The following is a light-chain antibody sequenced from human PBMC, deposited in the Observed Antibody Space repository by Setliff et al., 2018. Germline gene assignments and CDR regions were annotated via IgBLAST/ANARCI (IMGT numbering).Light chain of an antibody. CDR3: GTWDSSLSAGVV. J-gene: IGLJ2*01. V-gene: IGLV1-51*01. CDR2: DNN. Sequence: QSVLTQPPSVSAAPGQKVTISCSGSSSNIGNNFVSWYQQLPGTAPKLLIYDNNKRPSGIPDRFSGSKSATSATLGITGLQTGDEADYYCGTWDSSLSAGVVFGGGTKVTV. CDR1: SSNIGNNF.